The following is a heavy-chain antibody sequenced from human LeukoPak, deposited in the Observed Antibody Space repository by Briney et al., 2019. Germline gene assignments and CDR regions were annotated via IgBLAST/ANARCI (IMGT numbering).Heavy chain of an antibody. CDR3: AKDGGRYRFDY. V-gene: IGHV3-30*02. CDR1: GFPFNSYA. Sequence: SSLRLSCAASGFPFNSYAIHWVRQAPGKGLEWVAFMRNDGSEIHYADSVKGRFTISRDNSKNSLYLQMNSLRVEDTAVYFCAKDGGRYRFDYWGQGTLVTVSS. D-gene: IGHD3-16*02. J-gene: IGHJ4*02. CDR2: MRNDGSEI.